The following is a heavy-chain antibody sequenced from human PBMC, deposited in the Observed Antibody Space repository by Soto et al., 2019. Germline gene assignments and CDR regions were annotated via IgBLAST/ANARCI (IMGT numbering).Heavy chain of an antibody. J-gene: IGHJ6*02. CDR2: ISGYNGQT. V-gene: IGHV1-18*01. D-gene: IGHD5-18*01. Sequence: QVQLVQSGPEGKKPWASVEVSCQASGYTFSTFCFSWVRQAPWQGVELVGWISGYNGQTNYAQKFRGRVTITTDTSTGTAYMEMRSLRSDDTATYYCARDGRKELWVEGLNAMDVWGQGTTVTVSS. CDR3: ARDGRKELWVEGLNAMDV. CDR1: GYTFSTFC.